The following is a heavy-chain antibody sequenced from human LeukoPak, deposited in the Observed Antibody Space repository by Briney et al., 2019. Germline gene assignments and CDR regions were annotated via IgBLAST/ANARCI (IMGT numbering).Heavy chain of an antibody. CDR3: AKGEYYYDSSGYFPY. J-gene: IGHJ4*02. D-gene: IGHD3-22*01. CDR2: ISYDGSNK. V-gene: IGHV3-30*04. Sequence: GGSLRLSCAASGFTFSSYAMHWVRQAPGKGLEWVAVISYDGSNKYYADSVKGRFTISRDNSKNTLYLQMNSLRAEDTAVYYCAKGEYYYDSSGYFPYWGQGTLVTVSS. CDR1: GFTFSSYA.